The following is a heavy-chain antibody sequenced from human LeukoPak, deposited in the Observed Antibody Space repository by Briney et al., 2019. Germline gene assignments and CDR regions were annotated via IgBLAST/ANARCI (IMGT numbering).Heavy chain of an antibody. D-gene: IGHD6-13*01. Sequence: GASVKVSCKASGYTFTGYYMHWVRQAPGQGLEWMGRINPDSGGTNYAQKFQGRVTMTRDTSISTAYMELSRLRSDDTAVYYCARDYSSSSYYFDYWGQGTLVTVSS. V-gene: IGHV1-2*06. CDR3: ARDYSSSSYYFDY. CDR2: INPDSGGT. CDR1: GYTFTGYY. J-gene: IGHJ4*02.